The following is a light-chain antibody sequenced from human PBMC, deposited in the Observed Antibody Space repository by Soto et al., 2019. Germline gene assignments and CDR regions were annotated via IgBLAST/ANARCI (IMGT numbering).Light chain of an antibody. CDR3: QQYGSSLWT. CDR2: GAS. Sequence: LPVSPGGTVTLTCGSSTGAVTSGHYPYWFQQKPGQAPRLLIYGASSRATGIPDRFSGSGSGTDFTLTISRLEPEDFAVYYCQQYGSSLWTFGQGTKVDI. J-gene: IGKJ1*01. CDR1: TGAVTSG. V-gene: IGKV3-20*01.